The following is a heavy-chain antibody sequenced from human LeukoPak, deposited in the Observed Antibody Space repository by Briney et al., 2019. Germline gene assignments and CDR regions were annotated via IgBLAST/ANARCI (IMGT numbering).Heavy chain of an antibody. D-gene: IGHD3-10*01. J-gene: IGHJ4*02. CDR3: TTDSPITLGFY. CDR2: IDPSSTYI. V-gene: IGHV3-21*01. CDR1: RFTFSSYT. Sequence: GGSLRLSCSASRFTFSSYTMNWVRQAPGKGLEWVSSIDPSSTYIYYADSVKGRFTISRDNAQNSLYLQMNSLRAEDTAVYYCTTDSPITLGFYWGQGTLVTVSS.